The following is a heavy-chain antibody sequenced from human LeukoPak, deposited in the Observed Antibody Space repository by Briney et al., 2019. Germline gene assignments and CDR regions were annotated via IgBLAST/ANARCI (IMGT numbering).Heavy chain of an antibody. CDR1: GFTFSSYA. CDR2: ISSSGGTT. D-gene: IGHD5-12*01. V-gene: IGHV3-23*01. Sequence: GGSLRLSCAASGFTFSSYAMNWVRQAPGKGLEWVSAISSSGGTTSYADSVKGRFTISRDNAKNSLYLQMNSLRAEDTAVYFCASDSGYGGYDYWGQGTLVTVSS. CDR3: ASDSGYGGYDY. J-gene: IGHJ4*02.